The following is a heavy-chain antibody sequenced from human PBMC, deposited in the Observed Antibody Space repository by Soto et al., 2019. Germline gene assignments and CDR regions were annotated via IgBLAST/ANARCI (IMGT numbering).Heavy chain of an antibody. D-gene: IGHD3-16*01. V-gene: IGHV6-1*01. CDR3: AREFAYYVSRDSYLDY. CDR2: TYYRSRWYN. Sequence: SQTLSLTCAISGDSVSGNSAAWNWIRQSPSSGLEWLGRTYYRSRWYNDYAVSVKSRITVNPDTSKNQFSLHLNSVTPEDTAVYYCAREFAYYVSRDSYLDYLGQGALVTVSS. J-gene: IGHJ4*02. CDR1: GDSVSGNSAA.